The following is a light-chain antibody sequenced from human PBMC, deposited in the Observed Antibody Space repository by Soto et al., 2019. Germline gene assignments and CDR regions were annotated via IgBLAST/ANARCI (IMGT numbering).Light chain of an antibody. CDR3: STYTSSRTR. CDR1: SSDIGGYIY. CDR2: DVS. Sequence: SALTQPASVSGSPGQSITISCTGTSSDIGGYIYVSWYQHHPGKASKLLIYDVSNRPSGVSNRFSGSKSGNTASLTISGLQVEDEADYFCSTYTSSRTRFGGGTKVTVL. J-gene: IGLJ2*01. V-gene: IGLV2-14*03.